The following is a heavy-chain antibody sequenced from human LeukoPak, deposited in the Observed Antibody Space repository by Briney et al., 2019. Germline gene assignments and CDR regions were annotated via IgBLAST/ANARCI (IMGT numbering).Heavy chain of an antibody. Sequence: SETLSLTCTVSGGSMSDYYWTWIRQPPGKGLECIGYIYYSGTINYNPSVKSRVTISLDMSKNQSSLKLSSVTAADTAVYYCAKFNGLGAFDIWGQGTMVTVSS. CDR3: AKFNGLGAFDI. D-gene: IGHD2-8*01. CDR1: GGSMSDYY. J-gene: IGHJ3*02. CDR2: IYYSGTI. V-gene: IGHV4-59*08.